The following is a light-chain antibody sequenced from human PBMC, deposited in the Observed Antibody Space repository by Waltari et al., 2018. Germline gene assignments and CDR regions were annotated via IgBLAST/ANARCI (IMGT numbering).Light chain of an antibody. V-gene: IGKV3-11*01. J-gene: IGKJ4*01. CDR2: DAS. CDR3: QQRSDWPLT. CDR1: QSIGHY. Sequence: EIVLTQSPATLSLSTRERATLSCWASQSIGHYLAWYQQKPGQAPRLLIYDASSRATGIPPRFSGFGSGTDFTLTISSREPEDSAVYYCQQRSDWPLTFGGGTKVEIK.